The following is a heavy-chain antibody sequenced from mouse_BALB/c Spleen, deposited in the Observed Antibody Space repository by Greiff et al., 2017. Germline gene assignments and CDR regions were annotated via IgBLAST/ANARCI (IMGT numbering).Heavy chain of an antibody. CDR2: ISYSGST. CDR3: ARFLPMSWYFDV. J-gene: IGHJ1*01. Sequence: EVQVVESGPSLVKPSQTLSLTCSVTGDSITSGYWNWIRKFPGNKLEYMGYISYSGSTYYNPSLKSRISITRDTSKNQYYLQLNSVTTEDTATYYCARFLPMSWYFDVWGAGTTVTVSS. D-gene: IGHD2-3*01. V-gene: IGHV3-8*02. CDR1: GDSITSGY.